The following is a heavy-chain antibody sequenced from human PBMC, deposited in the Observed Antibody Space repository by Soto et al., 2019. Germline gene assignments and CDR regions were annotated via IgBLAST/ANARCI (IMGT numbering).Heavy chain of an antibody. J-gene: IGHJ4*02. D-gene: IGHD3-16*01. Sequence: GGSLRLSCAASGFKFSNYAMSWVRQAPGKGLEWVSLISATGGGTYYADSVKGRFTISRDNSHNTLYLQVHSLTAEDTAVYYCAKDRRAGGNSAFYFDFWGQGTQVTVSS. CDR2: ISATGGGT. CDR1: GFKFSNYA. CDR3: AKDRRAGGNSAFYFDF. V-gene: IGHV3-23*01.